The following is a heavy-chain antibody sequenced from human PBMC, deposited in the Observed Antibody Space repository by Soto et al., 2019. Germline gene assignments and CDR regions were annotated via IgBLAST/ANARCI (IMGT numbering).Heavy chain of an antibody. D-gene: IGHD2-8*01. CDR2: IVVGSGNT. Sequence: GASVKVSCKASGFTFTSSAVQWVRQARGQRLEWIGWIVVGSGNTSYAQKFQERVTITRDMSTSTAYMELSSLRSEDTAVYYCAAGTLVYCTNGVCYLEGYYYYYGMDVWGQGTTVTVSS. CDR1: GFTFTSSA. J-gene: IGHJ6*02. V-gene: IGHV1-58*01. CDR3: AAGTLVYCTNGVCYLEGYYYYYGMDV.